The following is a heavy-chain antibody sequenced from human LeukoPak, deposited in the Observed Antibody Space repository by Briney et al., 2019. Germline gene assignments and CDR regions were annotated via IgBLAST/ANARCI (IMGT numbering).Heavy chain of an antibody. V-gene: IGHV1-46*01. Sequence: ASVKVSCKATGYTFTAHYMHWVRQAPGQGLEWMGLINPSGSDTVYAQKFQGRLTMTRDMSTSTDYMELSSLRFDDTAVYYCARDNSMGGTVWWFDPWGQGTLVTVSS. CDR2: INPSGSDT. CDR1: GYTFTAHY. D-gene: IGHD1-26*01. J-gene: IGHJ5*02. CDR3: ARDNSMGGTVWWFDP.